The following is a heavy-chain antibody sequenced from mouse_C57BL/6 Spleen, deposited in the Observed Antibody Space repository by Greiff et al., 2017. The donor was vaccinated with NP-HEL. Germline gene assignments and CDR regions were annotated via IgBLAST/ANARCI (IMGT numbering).Heavy chain of an antibody. V-gene: IGHV1-82*01. J-gene: IGHJ1*03. CDR2: IYPGDGDT. CDR3: AKYYCSPDWYFDV. Sequence: VKLQESGPELVKPGASVKISCKASGYAFSSSWMNWVKQRPGKGLEWIGRIYPGDGDTNYNGKFKGKATLTADKSSSTAYMQLSSLTSEDSAVYFCAKYYCSPDWYFDVWGTGTTVTVSS. CDR1: GYAFSSSW. D-gene: IGHD1-1*01.